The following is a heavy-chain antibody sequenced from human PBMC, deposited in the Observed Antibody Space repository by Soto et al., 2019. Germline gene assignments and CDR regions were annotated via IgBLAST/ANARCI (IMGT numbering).Heavy chain of an antibody. CDR1: GFTLDKYT. CDR3: ARCREPDGICTFNS. J-gene: IGHJ4*02. V-gene: IGHV3-23*05. CDR2: SFSSGGT. Sequence: PGGSLRLSCAAFGFTLDKYTMGWVRQAPGKGLEWVAESFSSGGTQYADSVKGRFTISRDNSRNMVFLQMNGLRVEDTALYYCARCREPDGICTFNSCGQGALVTVSS. D-gene: IGHD2-8*01.